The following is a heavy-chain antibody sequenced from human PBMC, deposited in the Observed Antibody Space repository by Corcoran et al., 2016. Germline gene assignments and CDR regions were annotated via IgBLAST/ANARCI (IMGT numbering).Heavy chain of an antibody. CDR3: AREGQAADDAFDI. Sequence: EVQLVESGGGLVQPGGSLRLSCAASGFTFSSYSMNWVRQAPGKGLEWVSYISSSSSTIYYADSVKGRFTISRDNAKNSLYLQMNSLRAEDTAVYYWAREGQAADDAFDIWGQGTMVTVSS. CDR2: ISSSSSTI. V-gene: IGHV3-48*04. D-gene: IGHD6-25*01. J-gene: IGHJ3*02. CDR1: GFTFSSYS.